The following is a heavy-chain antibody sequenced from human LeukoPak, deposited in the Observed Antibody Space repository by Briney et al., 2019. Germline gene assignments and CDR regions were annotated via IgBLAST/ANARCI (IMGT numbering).Heavy chain of an antibody. V-gene: IGHV4-30-2*01. J-gene: IGHJ4*02. D-gene: IGHD6-13*01. CDR3: ARGPKEQPTGV. CDR1: GGSISSGGYY. CDR2: IYHSGST. Sequence: SETLSLTCTVSGGSISSGGYYWSWIRQPPGKGLEWIGYIYHSGSTYYNPSLKSRVTISVDRSKNQFSLKLSSVTAADTAVYYCARGPKEQPTGVWGQGTLVTVSS.